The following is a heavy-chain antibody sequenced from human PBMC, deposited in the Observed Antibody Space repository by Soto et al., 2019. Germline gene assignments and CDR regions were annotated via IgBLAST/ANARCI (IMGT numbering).Heavy chain of an antibody. CDR1: GVSISSYY. CDR2: IYYSGST. Sequence: SETLSLTCTVSGVSISSYYWSWIRQPPGKGLEWIGYIYYSGSTNYNPSLKSRVTISVDTSKNQFSLKLSSVTAADTAVYYCARDPNHGYFDYWGQGTLVTVSS. CDR3: ARDPNHGYFDY. V-gene: IGHV4-59*01. J-gene: IGHJ4*02.